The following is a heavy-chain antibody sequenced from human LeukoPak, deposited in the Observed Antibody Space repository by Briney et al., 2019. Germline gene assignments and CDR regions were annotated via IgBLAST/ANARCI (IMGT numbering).Heavy chain of an antibody. Sequence: GASVKVSCKASGGTFSSYAISWVRQAPGQGLEWMGGIIPIFGTANYAQKFQGRATITTDESTSTAYTELSSLRSEDTAVYYCARDRSGSFNWFDSWGQGTLVAVSS. D-gene: IGHD1-26*01. J-gene: IGHJ5*01. V-gene: IGHV1-69*05. CDR2: IIPIFGTA. CDR3: ARDRSGSFNWFDS. CDR1: GGTFSSYA.